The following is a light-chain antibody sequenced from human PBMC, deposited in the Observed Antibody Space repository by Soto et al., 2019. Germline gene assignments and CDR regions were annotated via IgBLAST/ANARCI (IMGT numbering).Light chain of an antibody. CDR3: HHYGSSPLT. V-gene: IGKV3-20*01. CDR2: SAS. CDR1: ETVDTSS. J-gene: IGKJ4*01. Sequence: EIVLTQSPGTLSLSPGETATLSCRASETVDTSSLGWYQQKPGRAPSLLIYSASRRARGIPDRFSASGFATEFTLTISRLEPEDPEVSYCHHYGSSPLTFGVGTKVDIK.